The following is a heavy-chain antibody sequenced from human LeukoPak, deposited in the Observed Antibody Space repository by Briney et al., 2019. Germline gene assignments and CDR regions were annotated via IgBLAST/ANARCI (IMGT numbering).Heavy chain of an antibody. D-gene: IGHD1-26*01. CDR3: TTVKWDDFYYYYYYMDV. V-gene: IGHV3-15*01. CDR1: GFTFSNAW. Sequence: GGSLRLSCAASGFTFSNAWMSWVRQAPGKGLEWVGRIKSKTDGGTTDYAAPVKGRFTISRDDSKNTLYLQMNSLKTEDTAVYYCTTVKWDDFYYYYYYMDVWGKGTTVTVSS. CDR2: IKSKTDGGTT. J-gene: IGHJ6*03.